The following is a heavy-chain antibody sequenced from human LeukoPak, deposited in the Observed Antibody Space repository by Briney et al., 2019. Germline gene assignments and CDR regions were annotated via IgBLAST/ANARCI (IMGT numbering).Heavy chain of an antibody. CDR2: INHSGST. V-gene: IGHV4-34*01. CDR3: ARGIKYYDSSGYYYATRRFDY. J-gene: IGHJ4*02. CDR1: GGSFSGYY. D-gene: IGHD3-22*01. Sequence: SETLSLTCAVYGGSFSGYYWSWIRQPPGKGLEWIGEINHSGSTNYNPSLKSRVTISVYTSKNQFSLKLSSVTAADTAVYYCARGIKYYDSSGYYYATRRFDYWGQGTLVTVSS.